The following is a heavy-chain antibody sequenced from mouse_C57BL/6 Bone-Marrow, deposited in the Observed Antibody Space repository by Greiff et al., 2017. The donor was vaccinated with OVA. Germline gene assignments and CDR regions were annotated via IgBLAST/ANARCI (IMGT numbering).Heavy chain of an antibody. J-gene: IGHJ4*01. Sequence: QVQLKQSGPELVKPGASVKLSCKASGYTFTSYDINWVKQRPGQGLEWIGWIYPRDGSTKYNEKFKGKATLTVDTSSSTAYMELHSLTSEDSAVYFCARSRLTGTEGGYAMDYWGQGTSVTVSS. V-gene: IGHV1-85*01. D-gene: IGHD4-1*01. CDR3: ARSRLTGTEGGYAMDY. CDR1: GYTFTSYD. CDR2: IYPRDGST.